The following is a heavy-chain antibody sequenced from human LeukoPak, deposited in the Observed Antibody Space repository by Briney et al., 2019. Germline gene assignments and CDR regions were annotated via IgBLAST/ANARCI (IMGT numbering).Heavy chain of an antibody. CDR2: IYPSCGST. Sequence: ASVTVSLMCSGYTFTSYYMHWVRPPPAQGLAWVGIIYPSCGSTSYAHRFQGRVTMTRDTSTSTVYIELSSLRSEDTAVYYCAIAAWWELPKAELDYWGQGTLVTVSS. CDR3: AIAAWWELPKAELDY. J-gene: IGHJ4*02. CDR1: GYTFTSYY. D-gene: IGHD1-26*01. V-gene: IGHV1-46*01.